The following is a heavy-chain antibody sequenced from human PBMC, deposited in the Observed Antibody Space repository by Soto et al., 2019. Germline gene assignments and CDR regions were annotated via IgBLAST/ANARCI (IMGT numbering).Heavy chain of an antibody. J-gene: IGHJ4*02. Sequence: ASVKVSCKASGGTFSSYAISWVRQAPGQGLEWMGGIIPIFGTANYAQKFQGRVTVTADESTSTAYMELSSLRSEDTAVYYCAREKQLVPRYYFDYWGQGTLVTVSS. V-gene: IGHV1-69*13. CDR2: IIPIFGTA. CDR1: GGTFSSYA. D-gene: IGHD6-6*01. CDR3: AREKQLVPRYYFDY.